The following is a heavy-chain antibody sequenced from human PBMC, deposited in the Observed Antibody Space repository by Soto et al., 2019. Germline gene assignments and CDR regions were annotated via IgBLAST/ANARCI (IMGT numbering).Heavy chain of an antibody. CDR3: AKSGAPYCSGGSCYRFDY. J-gene: IGHJ4*02. V-gene: IGHV3-30*18. Sequence: GGSLRLSCAASGVTFSSYGMHWVRQAPGKGLEWVAVISYDGSNKYYADSVKGRFTISRDNSKNTLYLQMNSLRAEDTAVYYCAKSGAPYCSGGSCYRFDYWGQGTLVTVSS. CDR1: GVTFSSYG. CDR2: ISYDGSNK. D-gene: IGHD2-15*01.